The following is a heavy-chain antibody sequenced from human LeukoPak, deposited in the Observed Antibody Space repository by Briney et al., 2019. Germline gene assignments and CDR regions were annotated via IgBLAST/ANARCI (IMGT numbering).Heavy chain of an antibody. J-gene: IGHJ4*02. CDR2: ISSSGSTI. CDR3: ARVRMTTVTVYYFDY. Sequence: GGSLRLSCAASGFTFSDYYMSWIRQAPGKGPEWVSYISSSGSTIYYADSVKGRFTISRDNAKNSLYLQMNSLRAEDTAVYYCARVRMTTVTVYYFDYCGQGTLVTVSS. D-gene: IGHD4-17*01. V-gene: IGHV3-11*04. CDR1: GFTFSDYY.